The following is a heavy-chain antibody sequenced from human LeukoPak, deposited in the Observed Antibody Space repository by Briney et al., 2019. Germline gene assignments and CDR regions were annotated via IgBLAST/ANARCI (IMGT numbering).Heavy chain of an antibody. CDR2: IYSGGST. Sequence: GGSLRLSCAVSGFTFSSYAMSWVRQAPGKGLEWVSVIYSGGSTYYADSVKGRFTISRDNSKNTLYLQMNSLRAEDTAVYYCARGGYPQFSDYWGQGTLVTVSS. J-gene: IGHJ4*02. CDR3: ARGGYPQFSDY. D-gene: IGHD2-15*01. CDR1: GFTFSSYA. V-gene: IGHV3-23*03.